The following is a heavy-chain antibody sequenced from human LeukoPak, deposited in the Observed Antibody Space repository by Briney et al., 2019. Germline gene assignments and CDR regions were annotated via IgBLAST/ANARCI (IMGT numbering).Heavy chain of an antibody. V-gene: IGHV3-66*01. J-gene: IGHJ6*02. D-gene: IGHD3-10*01. Sequence: GGSLRLSCAASGFTVSSNYMSWVRQAPGKGLEWVSVIYSGGSTNYADSVKGRFTISRDNSKNTLYLQMDSLRAEDTAVYYCARISVLWYFYAMDVWGQGTTVTVSS. CDR3: ARISVLWYFYAMDV. CDR1: GFTVSSNY. CDR2: IYSGGST.